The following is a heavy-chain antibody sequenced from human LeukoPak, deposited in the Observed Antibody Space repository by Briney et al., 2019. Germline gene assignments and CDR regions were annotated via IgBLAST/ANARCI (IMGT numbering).Heavy chain of an antibody. J-gene: IGHJ3*02. V-gene: IGHV4-39*07. CDR2: IYYSGST. CDR1: GGSISSSSYC. CDR3: ARDLTLEQQLVRDAFDI. D-gene: IGHD6-13*01. Sequence: SETLSLTCTVSGGSISSSSYCWGWIRQPPGKGLEWIGSIYYSGSTYYNPSLKSRVTISVDTSKNQFSLKLSSVTAADTAVYYCARDLTLEQQLVRDAFDIWGQGTMVTVSS.